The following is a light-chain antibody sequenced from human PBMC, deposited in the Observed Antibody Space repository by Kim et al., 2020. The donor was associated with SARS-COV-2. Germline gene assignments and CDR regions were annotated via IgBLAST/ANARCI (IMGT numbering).Light chain of an antibody. CDR3: MQRMEFPWT. CDR1: QSVLDTEDETIY. J-gene: IGKJ1*01. CDR2: TLS. Sequence: EIVLTQSPLSLSVTPGEPASISCRSSQSVLDTEDETIYLDWYLQKPGQSPQLLINTLSSRASGVPDRITGSRSGTDYTLKIRRVEPEDVGTYYCMQRMEFPWTFGQGTKVDIK. V-gene: IGKV2-40*01.